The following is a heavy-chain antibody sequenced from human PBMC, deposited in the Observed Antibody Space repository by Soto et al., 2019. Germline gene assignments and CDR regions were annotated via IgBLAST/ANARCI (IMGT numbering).Heavy chain of an antibody. Sequence: QVQLVQSGAEVKRPGSSVKVSCKASGDTFTFYSINWVRQAPGLGLEWMGRINPILSMSNYAQRFQGRVTKSADKSTTTAYRELSSLTSEDTAIYYCASSYGSGYRAFDYWGQGALVTVSS. CDR3: ASSYGSGYRAFDY. J-gene: IGHJ4*02. V-gene: IGHV1-69*02. D-gene: IGHD3-10*01. CDR2: INPILSMS. CDR1: GDTFTFYS.